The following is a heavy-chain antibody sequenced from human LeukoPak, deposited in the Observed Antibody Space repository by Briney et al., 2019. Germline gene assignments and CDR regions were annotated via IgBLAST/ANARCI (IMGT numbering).Heavy chain of an antibody. CDR1: GFTFSSYS. Sequence: GGSLRLSCAASGFTFSSYSMNWVRQAPGKGLEWVSSISSSSSYIYYADSVKGRFTISRDNAKNSLYLQMSSLRAGDTAVYYCARASSASLYYYGMDVWGQGTTVTVSS. CDR3: ARASSASLYYYGMDV. J-gene: IGHJ6*02. V-gene: IGHV3-21*01. CDR2: ISSSSSYI.